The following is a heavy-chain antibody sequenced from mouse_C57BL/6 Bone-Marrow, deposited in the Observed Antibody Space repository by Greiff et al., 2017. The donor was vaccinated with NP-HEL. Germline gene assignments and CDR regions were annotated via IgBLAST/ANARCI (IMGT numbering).Heavy chain of an antibody. J-gene: IGHJ3*01. CDR3: TIYYYGSRGAY. CDR1: GFNIKDDY. V-gene: IGHV14-4*01. Sequence: EVQLQQSGAELVRPGASVKLSCTASGFNIKDDYMHWVKQRPEQGLEWIGWIDPENGDTEYASKFQGKATITADTSSNTAYLQLSSLTSEDIAVYYCTIYYYGSRGAYWGQGTLVTVSA. CDR2: IDPENGDT. D-gene: IGHD1-1*01.